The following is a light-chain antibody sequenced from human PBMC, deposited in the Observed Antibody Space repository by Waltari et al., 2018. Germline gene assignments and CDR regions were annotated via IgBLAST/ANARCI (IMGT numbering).Light chain of an antibody. J-gene: IGLJ2*01. CDR1: SEHSPYA. CDR3: QTWDPDTVV. V-gene: IGLV4-69*01. Sequence: QLAVTQSPSASASLGASVKLTCPLSSEHSPYAIARHQHPPEKGPRFLMKIDGGGGHTKGDGIPDRFSGFSAGAERYLTISSLQYEDEAAYYCQTWDPDTVVFGGGTKLTV. CDR2: IDGGGGH.